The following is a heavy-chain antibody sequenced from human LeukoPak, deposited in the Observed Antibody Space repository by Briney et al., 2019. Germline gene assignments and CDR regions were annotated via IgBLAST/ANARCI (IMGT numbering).Heavy chain of an antibody. J-gene: IGHJ4*02. CDR3: ARGRRITIFGVVIGPFDY. V-gene: IGHV3-66*01. CDR2: IYSGGST. Sequence: GGSLRLSCAASGFTVSSNYMSWVRQAPGKGLEWVSVIYSGGSTYYADSVKGRFTISRDNSKNTLYLQMNSLRAEDTAVYYCARGRRITIFGVVIGPFDYWGQGTLVTVSS. CDR1: GFTVSSNY. D-gene: IGHD3-3*01.